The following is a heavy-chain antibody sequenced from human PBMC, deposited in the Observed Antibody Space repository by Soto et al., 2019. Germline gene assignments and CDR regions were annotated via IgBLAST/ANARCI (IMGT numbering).Heavy chain of an antibody. CDR1: GFTFSHFG. V-gene: IGHV3-33*01. D-gene: IGHD1-1*01. Sequence: QVPLVESGGGVVQPGTSLRLSCAASGFTFSHFGFHWVRQAPGKGLEWVAVIVNDGGEKYHADSVRGRFTISRDNSKNTLYLDRNSLRVEDTAVYYCARDDDNDDNGLDYWGQGTLVTVSS. CDR2: IVNDGGEK. J-gene: IGHJ4*02. CDR3: ARDDDNDDNGLDY.